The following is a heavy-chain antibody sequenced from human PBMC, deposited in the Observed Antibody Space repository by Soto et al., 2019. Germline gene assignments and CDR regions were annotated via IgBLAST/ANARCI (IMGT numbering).Heavy chain of an antibody. J-gene: IGHJ6*02. CDR1: GYSFTSYW. D-gene: IGHD2-15*01. Sequence: GESLKISCKGSGYSFTSYWISWVRQMPGKGLEWLGRIDPSDSYTNYSPSFHGHVTISADKSISTAYLQWSSLQASDTAMYYCAGSLGYFSGGSCYSEVSGDYYGMDVWGQGTTVTVSS. CDR3: AGSLGYFSGGSCYSEVSGDYYGMDV. V-gene: IGHV5-10-1*01. CDR2: IDPSDSYT.